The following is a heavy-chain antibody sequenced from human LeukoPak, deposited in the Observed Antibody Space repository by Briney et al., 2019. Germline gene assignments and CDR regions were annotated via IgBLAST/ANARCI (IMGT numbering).Heavy chain of an antibody. V-gene: IGHV4-30-2*01. CDR2: IYHSGST. CDR3: ASRLDYYDSSGPILY. CDR1: GGSISSGGYS. J-gene: IGHJ4*02. Sequence: SQTLSLTCAVSGGSISSGGYSWSWIRQPPGKGLEWIGYIYHSGSTYYNPSLKSRVTISVDRSKNQFSLKLSSVTAADTAVYYCASRLDYYDSSGPILYWGQGTPVTVSS. D-gene: IGHD3-22*01.